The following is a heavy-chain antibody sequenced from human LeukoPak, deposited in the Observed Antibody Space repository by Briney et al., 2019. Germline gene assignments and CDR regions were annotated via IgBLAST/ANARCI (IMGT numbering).Heavy chain of an antibody. J-gene: IGHJ4*02. CDR1: GFTFSSYG. D-gene: IGHD4-17*01. CDR3: ATARTLRVTTSFDY. Sequence: PGGSLRLSCAASGFTFSSYGMHWVRQAPGKGLEWVAVIWYDGSNKYYADSVKGRFTISRDNSKNTLYLQMNSLRAEDTAVYYCATARTLRVTTSFDYWGQGALVTVSS. V-gene: IGHV3-33*01. CDR2: IWYDGSNK.